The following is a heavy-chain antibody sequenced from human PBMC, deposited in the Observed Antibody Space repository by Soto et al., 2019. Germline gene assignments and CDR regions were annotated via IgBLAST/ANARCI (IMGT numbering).Heavy chain of an antibody. CDR3: TANGFYSLDY. CDR2: IYHSGRA. CDR1: GESITNDRW. Sequence: QVQLQESGPGLVKPSGTLSLTCSISGESITNDRWWSWVRQSPGQGLEWIGEIYHSGRAHYNPSLKTRGIISLDKSKNSFSLTLSSVTPADTAVYYCTANGFYSLDYWGQGSLVTVSS. V-gene: IGHV4-4*02. J-gene: IGHJ4*02. D-gene: IGHD2-21*01.